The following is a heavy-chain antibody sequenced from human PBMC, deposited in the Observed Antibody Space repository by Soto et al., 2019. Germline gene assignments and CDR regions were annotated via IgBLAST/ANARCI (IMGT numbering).Heavy chain of an antibody. CDR2: IYYSGST. Sequence: SETLSLTCTVSGGSISSYYWSWIRQPPGKGLEWIGYIYYSGSTNYNPSLKSRVTISVDTSKNQFSLKLSSVTAADTAVYYCARINVDIVATTHFDYWGQGTLVTVSS. CDR3: ARINVDIVATTHFDY. J-gene: IGHJ4*02. CDR1: GGSISSYY. V-gene: IGHV4-59*01. D-gene: IGHD5-12*01.